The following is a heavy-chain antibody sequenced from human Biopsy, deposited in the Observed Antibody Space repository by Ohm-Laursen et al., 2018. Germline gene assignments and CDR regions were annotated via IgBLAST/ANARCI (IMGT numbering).Heavy chain of an antibody. CDR1: GGSFSGTY. D-gene: IGHD3-3*01. CDR2: INHSGST. Sequence: GTLSLTCAVSGGSFSGTYWSWIRQTPGKGLEWIGEINHSGSTKYNPSFESRVTISVDTSKNQFSLNLFPVTAADAARYFCARGEYYAYWSGARKLNYFDYWGQGTLVIVSS. CDR3: ARGEYYAYWSGARKLNYFDY. V-gene: IGHV4-34*01. J-gene: IGHJ4*02.